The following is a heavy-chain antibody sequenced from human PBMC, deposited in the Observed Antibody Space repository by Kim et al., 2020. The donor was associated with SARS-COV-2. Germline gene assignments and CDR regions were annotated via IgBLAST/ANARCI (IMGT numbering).Heavy chain of an antibody. J-gene: IGHJ4*02. D-gene: IGHD2-15*01. V-gene: IGHV4-61*01. CDR2: IYYSGST. CDR1: GGSVSSGSYY. CDR3: ARGGGGSRIDY. Sequence: SETLSLTCTVSGGSVSSGSYYWSWIRQPPGKGLEWIGYIYYSGSTNYNPSLKSRVTISVDTSKNQFSLKLSSVTAADTAVYYCARGGGGSRIDYWGQGT.